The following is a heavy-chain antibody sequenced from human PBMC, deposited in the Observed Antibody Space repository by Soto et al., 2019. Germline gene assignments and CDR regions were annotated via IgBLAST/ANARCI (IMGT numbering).Heavy chain of an antibody. V-gene: IGHV1-3*04. Sequence: GASVKVSCKASGYTFTSYAIHWVRQAPGQRPEWMGWINTGNGNTKYSQQFQGRVTITRDTSASTAYMELSSLRSEDTAVYYCARDDSGAGQLTGTRMGLDVWGQGTTVTVSS. D-gene: IGHD3-9*01. CDR3: ARDDSGAGQLTGTRMGLDV. J-gene: IGHJ6*02. CDR2: INTGNGNT. CDR1: GYTFTSYA.